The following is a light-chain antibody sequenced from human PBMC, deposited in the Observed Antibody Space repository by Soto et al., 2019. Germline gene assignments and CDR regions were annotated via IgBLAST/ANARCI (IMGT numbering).Light chain of an antibody. CDR3: SSYTSNDTLV. CDR2: EVS. Sequence: QSALTQPASVSGSPGQSITISCTGTSSDVGGYKYVSWYQQNTGKAPKLMIYEVSYRSSGVSDRFSGSKSGNTASLTISGLQAEDEADYYCSSYTSNDTLVFGGGTKLTVL. CDR1: SSDVGGYKY. J-gene: IGLJ2*01. V-gene: IGLV2-14*01.